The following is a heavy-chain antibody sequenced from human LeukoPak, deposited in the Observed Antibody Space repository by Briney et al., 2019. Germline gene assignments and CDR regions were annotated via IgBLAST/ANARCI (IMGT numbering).Heavy chain of an antibody. J-gene: IGHJ6*02. D-gene: IGHD2-2*01. Sequence: GGSLRLSCAASGFTFSSYGMHWVRQAPGNGLEWVAVIWYDGSNKYYADSVKGRFTISRDNSKNTLYLQMNSLRAEDTAVYYCASGASPKKIGYCSSTSCYRLMDVWGQGTTVTVSS. CDR1: GFTFSSYG. CDR3: ASGASPKKIGYCSSTSCYRLMDV. V-gene: IGHV3-33*01. CDR2: IWYDGSNK.